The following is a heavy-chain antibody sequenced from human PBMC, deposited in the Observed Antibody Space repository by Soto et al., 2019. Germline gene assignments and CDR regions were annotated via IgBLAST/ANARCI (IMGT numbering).Heavy chain of an antibody. D-gene: IGHD6-13*01. Sequence: QVQLMQSGAEVKTPGSSVKVSCEASGGTFNSYSINWVRQAPGQGLEWMGRIIPMFGTTDYAQRFQGRVTFTADESTNTASMEVTNLTSEDTAVYYCARAAVLTFTRFYDVDVWGQGTTVTVSS. CDR3: ARAAVLTFTRFYDVDV. CDR1: GGTFNSYS. CDR2: IIPMFGTT. J-gene: IGHJ6*02. V-gene: IGHV1-69*18.